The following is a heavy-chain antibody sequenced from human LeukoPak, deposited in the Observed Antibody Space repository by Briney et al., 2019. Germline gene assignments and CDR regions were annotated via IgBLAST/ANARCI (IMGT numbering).Heavy chain of an antibody. CDR3: TTQAAAGTLFAFDI. CDR1: GFTFSSYA. CDR2: IKSKTDGGTT. J-gene: IGHJ3*02. Sequence: GGSLRLSCAASGFTFSSYAMSWVRQAPGKGLEWVGRIKSKTDGGTTDYAAPVKGRFTISRDDSKNTLYLQMNSLKTEDTAVYYCTTQAAAGTLFAFDIWGQGTMVTVSS. D-gene: IGHD6-13*01. V-gene: IGHV3-15*01.